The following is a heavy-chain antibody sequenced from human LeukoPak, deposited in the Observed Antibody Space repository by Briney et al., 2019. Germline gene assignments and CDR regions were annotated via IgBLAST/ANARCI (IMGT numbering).Heavy chain of an antibody. J-gene: IGHJ4*02. D-gene: IGHD3-22*01. CDR3: ASYYYDSSGYYAYFDY. CDR1: GGSISSSSYY. Sequence: SETLSLTCTVSGGSISSSSYYWGWIRQPPGKGLEWIGSIYYSGSTYYNPSLKSRVTISVDTPKNQFSLKLSSVTAADTAVYYCASYYYDSSGYYAYFDYWGQGTLVTVSS. V-gene: IGHV4-39*01. CDR2: IYYSGST.